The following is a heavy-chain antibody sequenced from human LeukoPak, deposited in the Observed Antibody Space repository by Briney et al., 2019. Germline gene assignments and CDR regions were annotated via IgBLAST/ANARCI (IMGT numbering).Heavy chain of an antibody. J-gene: IGHJ6*03. V-gene: IGHV4-61*01. CDR1: GGSINSGNYY. CDR2: VYVGGST. CDR3: ARGAPAEWELLGYYYYYYMDV. Sequence: SETLSLTCTVSGGSINSGNYYWTWIRQPPGKGLEWIGYVYVGGSTFYNPSLKSRVTISVDTSKNQFSLKLSSVTAADTAVYYCARGAPAEWELLGYYYYYYMDVWGKGTTVTVSS. D-gene: IGHD1-26*01.